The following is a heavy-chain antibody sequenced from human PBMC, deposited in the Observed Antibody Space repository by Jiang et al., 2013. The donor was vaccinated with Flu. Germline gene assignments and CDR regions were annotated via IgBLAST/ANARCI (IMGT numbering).Heavy chain of an antibody. Sequence: LLKPSETLSLTCAVYGGSFSGYYWSWIRQPPGKGLEWIGEINHSGSTNYNPSLKSRVTISVDTSKNQFSLKLSSVTAADTAVYYCARDRPLIAARPGRLSPYYFDYWGQGTLVTVSS. D-gene: IGHD6-6*01. J-gene: IGHJ4*02. CDR2: INHSGST. CDR1: GGSFSGYY. CDR3: ARDRPLIAARPGRLSPYYFDY. V-gene: IGHV4-34*01.